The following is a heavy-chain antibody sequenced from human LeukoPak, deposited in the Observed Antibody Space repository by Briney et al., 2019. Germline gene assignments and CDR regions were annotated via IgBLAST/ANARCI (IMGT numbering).Heavy chain of an antibody. Sequence: PSETLSLTCTVSGDSIRTTRYWGWIRQPPGKGLEWIGAVYFSGSTYYNPSLKSRVIISVDTSKNQFSLKLTSVTAADTAVYYCATQGYNNQTMDVWGQRTTVTVSS. D-gene: IGHD5-24*01. CDR1: GDSIRTTRY. CDR3: ATQGYNNQTMDV. V-gene: IGHV4-39*01. J-gene: IGHJ6*02. CDR2: VYFSGST.